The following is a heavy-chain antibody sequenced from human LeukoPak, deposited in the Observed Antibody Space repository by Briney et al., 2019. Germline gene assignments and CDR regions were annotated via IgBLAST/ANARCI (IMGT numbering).Heavy chain of an antibody. D-gene: IGHD6-19*01. CDR3: ARGPKAVGIDY. V-gene: IGHV1-2*02. CDR2: INPNSGGT. Sequence: ASVKVSCKASGYTFTGYYMHWVRQAPGQGLEWMGWINPNSGGTKYAQKFQGRVSMTRDTSISTAYMELSSLRSDDTAVYYCARGPKAVGIDYWGQGTLVTVSS. CDR1: GYTFTGYY. J-gene: IGHJ4*02.